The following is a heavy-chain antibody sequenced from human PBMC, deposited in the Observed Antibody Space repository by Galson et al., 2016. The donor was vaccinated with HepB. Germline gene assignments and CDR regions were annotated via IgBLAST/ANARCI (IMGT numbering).Heavy chain of an antibody. CDR3: ARGADWGRFPHNWFER. V-gene: IGHV5-51*01. CDR2: IYPSDSDT. CDR1: GYRFNNYW. D-gene: IGHD3-16*01. Sequence: QSGAEVKKPGESLKISCQGSGYRFNNYWIGWVRQKSGRVPEWMGIIYPSDSDTRYGPSFEGHVTMSVDKSLSTAYLQWTNLKASDTAMYYCARGADWGRFPHNWFERWGQGTRVTVSS. J-gene: IGHJ5*02.